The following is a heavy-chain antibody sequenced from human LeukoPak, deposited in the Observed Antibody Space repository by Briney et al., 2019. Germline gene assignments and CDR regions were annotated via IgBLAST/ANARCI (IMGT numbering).Heavy chain of an antibody. Sequence: GGSLRLSCAASGFTVSSNYMSWVRQAPGKGLDWVSVIFSGRNTYYADYVKGRFTISTANSKNTLDLQMNSLRAEDTAVYYCARTVPGYCSGGSCLGYWGQGTLVTVSS. CDR3: ARTVPGYCSGGSCLGY. V-gene: IGHV3-66*01. D-gene: IGHD2-15*01. CDR1: GFTVSSNY. CDR2: IFSGRNT. J-gene: IGHJ4*02.